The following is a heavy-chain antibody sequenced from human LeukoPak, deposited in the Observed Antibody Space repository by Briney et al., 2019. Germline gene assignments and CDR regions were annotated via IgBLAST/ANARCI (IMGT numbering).Heavy chain of an antibody. CDR3: ASSAYYDFWSGYSYDAFDI. V-gene: IGHV3-7*03. CDR1: GFTFSNYW. CDR2: IKQDGSEK. J-gene: IGHJ3*02. D-gene: IGHD3-3*01. Sequence: GGSLRLSCAASGFTFSNYWMSWVRQAPGKGLEWVANIKQDGSEKYYVDSVKGRFTISRDNAKNSLYLQMNSLRAEDTAVYYCASSAYYDFWSGYSYDAFDIWGQGTMVTVSS.